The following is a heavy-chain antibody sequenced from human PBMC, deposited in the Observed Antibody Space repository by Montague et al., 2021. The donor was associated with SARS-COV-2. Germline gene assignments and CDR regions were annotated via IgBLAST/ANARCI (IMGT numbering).Heavy chain of an antibody. CDR1: GFTFSSYA. CDR2: ISYDGSNK. D-gene: IGHD3-10*01. Sequence: SLRLSCAASGFTFSSYAMHWVRQAPGKGLEWVAVISYDGSNKYYADSVKGRFTISRDNSKNTLYLQMNSLRAEDTAVYYCAREPLQLGFGEFLDYWGQGTLVTVSS. V-gene: IGHV3-30*04. CDR3: AREPLQLGFGEFLDY. J-gene: IGHJ4*02.